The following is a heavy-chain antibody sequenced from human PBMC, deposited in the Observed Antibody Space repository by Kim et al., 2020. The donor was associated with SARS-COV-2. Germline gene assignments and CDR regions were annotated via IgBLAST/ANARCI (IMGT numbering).Heavy chain of an antibody. Sequence: GGSLRLSCAASGFTFSSYAMSWVRQAPGRGLEWVSAITGGGSNTYYADSVKGRFTISRDNSKSTLYLQMNSLRAEDTAVYYCASHGSGTKNFDYWGQGALVTVSS. CDR3: ASHGSGTKNFDY. V-gene: IGHV3-23*01. D-gene: IGHD3-10*01. J-gene: IGHJ4*02. CDR2: ITGGGSNT. CDR1: GFTFSSYA.